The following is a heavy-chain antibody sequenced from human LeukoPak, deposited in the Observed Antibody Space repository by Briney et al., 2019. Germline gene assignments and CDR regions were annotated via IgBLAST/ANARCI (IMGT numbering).Heavy chain of an antibody. CDR2: IIPIFGTA. CDR1: GGTFSSYA. J-gene: IGHJ4*02. Sequence: SVKVSCKASGGTFSSYAISRVRQAPGQGLEWMGGIIPIFGTANYAQKFQGRVTITADESTSTAYMELSSLRSEDTAVYYCARGAISSSWGYYFDYWGQGTLVTVSS. CDR3: ARGAISSSWGYYFDY. D-gene: IGHD6-13*01. V-gene: IGHV1-69*13.